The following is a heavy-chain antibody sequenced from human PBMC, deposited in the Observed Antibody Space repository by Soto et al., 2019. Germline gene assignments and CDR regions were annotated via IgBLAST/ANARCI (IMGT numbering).Heavy chain of an antibody. CDR1: GFTFSNSA. D-gene: IGHD5-12*01. CDR2: ISGSGHST. V-gene: IGHV3-23*01. J-gene: IGHJ4*02. CDR3: AKDRERWLQSFFDY. Sequence: EVQLLESGGGLVQPGGSLRLSCAASGFTFSNSAMTWVRQAPGKGLEWVSAISGSGHSTYYADSVTGRFTISRDNSKDTLYLQMNSLRAEDTAIYYCAKDRERWLQSFFDYWGLGTLVTVSS.